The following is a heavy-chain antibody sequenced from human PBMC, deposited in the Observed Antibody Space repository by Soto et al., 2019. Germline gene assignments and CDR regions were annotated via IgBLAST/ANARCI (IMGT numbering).Heavy chain of an antibody. CDR2: VNHSGST. V-gene: IGHV4-34*01. CDR1: GGSLSGIY. D-gene: IGHD5-18*01. J-gene: IGHJ6*02. CDR3: AKGPGYSFGYSVYYYYYGMDV. Sequence: SETLSLTCVVYGGSLSGIYWTWVRQPPGKGLEWIGEVNHSGSTNSSPSLESRITISLEPSNNQFSLKLSSVTAADTAVYYCAKGPGYSFGYSVYYYYYGMDVWGQGTTVT.